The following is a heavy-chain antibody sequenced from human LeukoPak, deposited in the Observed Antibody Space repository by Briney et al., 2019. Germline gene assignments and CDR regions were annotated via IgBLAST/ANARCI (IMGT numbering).Heavy chain of an antibody. J-gene: IGHJ4*02. V-gene: IGHV3-23*01. CDR3: AKEWDIVTTFDY. CDR1: GITLSTYA. Sequence: GGSLRLSCAASGITLSTYAMSWVRQAPGKGLEWVSAISGSSGRTYYADSVKGRFTISRDNSKNTLYLQMNSVRAEDTAVYYCAKEWDIVTTFDYWGRGTLVTVSS. D-gene: IGHD5-12*01. CDR2: ISGSSGRT.